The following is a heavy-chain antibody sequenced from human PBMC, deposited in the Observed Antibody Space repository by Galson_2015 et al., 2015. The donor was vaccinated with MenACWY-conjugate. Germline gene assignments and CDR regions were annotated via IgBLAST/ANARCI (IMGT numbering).Heavy chain of an antibody. CDR1: GFTFSSYA. Sequence: SLRLSCAASGFTFSSYAMHWVRQAPGKGLEYVSAISSNGGSTYYADPVKGRFTISRDNSKNTLYLQMSSLRAEDTAVYYCVKAGGSSRWVYNWFDPWGQGTLVTVSS. V-gene: IGHV3-64D*06. D-gene: IGHD1-26*01. J-gene: IGHJ5*02. CDR3: VKAGGSSRWVYNWFDP. CDR2: ISSNGGST.